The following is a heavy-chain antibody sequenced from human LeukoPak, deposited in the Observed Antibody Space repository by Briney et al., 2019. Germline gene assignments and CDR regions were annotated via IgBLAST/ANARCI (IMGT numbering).Heavy chain of an antibody. CDR2: IIPIFGTA. D-gene: IGHD1-1*01. V-gene: IGHV1-69*06. CDR1: GGTFSSYA. J-gene: IGHJ6*04. CDR3: ASVGRGTAGLGMDV. Sequence: GSSVKVSCKASGGTFSSYAISWVRQAPGQGLEWMGGIIPIFGTANYAQKFQGRVTITADKSTSTAYMELSSPRSEDTAVYYCASVGRGTAGLGMDVWGKGTTVTVSS.